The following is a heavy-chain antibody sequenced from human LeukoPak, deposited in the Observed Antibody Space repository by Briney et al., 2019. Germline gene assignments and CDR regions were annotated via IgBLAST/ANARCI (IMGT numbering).Heavy chain of an antibody. CDR2: IYTSGST. D-gene: IGHD3-22*01. Sequence: PSETLSLTCTVSGGSISSYYWSWIRQPAGKGLEWIGRIYTSGSTNYNPSLKSRVTMSVDTSKNQFSLKLSSVTAADTAVYYCARVSNDSSGYYYYYYYMDVWGKGTTVTVSS. CDR3: ARVSNDSSGYYYYYYYMDV. CDR1: GGSISSYY. V-gene: IGHV4-4*07. J-gene: IGHJ6*03.